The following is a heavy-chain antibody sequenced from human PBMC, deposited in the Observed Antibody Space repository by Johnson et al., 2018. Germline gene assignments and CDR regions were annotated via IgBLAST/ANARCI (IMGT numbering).Heavy chain of an antibody. CDR2: ITWDATGT. D-gene: IGHD2-21*02. CDR1: GFTFDDYS. CDR3: VKGGDFYTLDV. V-gene: IGHV3-43*01. J-gene: IGHJ6*02. Sequence: VQLVESGGGVVQPGGSLRLSCSASGFTFDDYSMYWVRQAPGKGLEWVSLITWDATGTYYADTVKGRFTISRDNNNNSLYLKMHSLRPEDTALYYCVKGGDFYTLDVWGQGTTVTVSS.